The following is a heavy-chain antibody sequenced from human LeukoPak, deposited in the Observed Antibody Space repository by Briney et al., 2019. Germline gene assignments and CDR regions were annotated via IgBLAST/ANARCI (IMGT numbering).Heavy chain of an antibody. J-gene: IGHJ4*02. CDR3: AKIQGYFDY. Sequence: GGSLRLSCAASGFTFSSYGMSWVRQAPGKGPQWVSAITGSGGTTYYADSVKGRFTISRDNSKNTLHLQMNSLRAEDTAVYYCAKIQGYFDYWGQGTLVTVSS. CDR1: GFTFSSYG. V-gene: IGHV3-23*01. CDR2: ITGSGGTT.